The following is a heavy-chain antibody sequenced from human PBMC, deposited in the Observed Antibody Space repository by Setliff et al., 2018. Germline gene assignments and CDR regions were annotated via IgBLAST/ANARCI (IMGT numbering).Heavy chain of an antibody. Sequence: SETLSLTCTVSNFSLTSGFFWAWVRQPPGKGLEWIATVYHRGSTDYKPSLKSRATISVDTSKNQFSLKMDSVTAADTAVYYCARVAGAKVNYMDVWGKGTTVTVSS. V-gene: IGHV4-38-2*02. CDR2: VYHRGST. D-gene: IGHD1-26*01. CDR1: NFSLTSGFF. J-gene: IGHJ6*03. CDR3: ARVAGAKVNYMDV.